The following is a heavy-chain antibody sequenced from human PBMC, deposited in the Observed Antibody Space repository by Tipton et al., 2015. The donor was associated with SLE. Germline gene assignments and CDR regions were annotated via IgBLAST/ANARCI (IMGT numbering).Heavy chain of an antibody. CDR3: AREFLNPVTTVHYYFDL. J-gene: IGHJ2*01. CDR2: IYTNENT. V-gene: IGHV4-61*02. Sequence: TLSLTCTVSGDSISSDRYSWSWIRQPAGGGLEWSGRIYTNENTNYNPSLKSRVTMSVDTSKNHFSLKLISVTAADTAVYYCAREFLNPVTTVHYYFDLWGRGTLVTVSS. D-gene: IGHD4-11*01. CDR1: GDSISSDRYS.